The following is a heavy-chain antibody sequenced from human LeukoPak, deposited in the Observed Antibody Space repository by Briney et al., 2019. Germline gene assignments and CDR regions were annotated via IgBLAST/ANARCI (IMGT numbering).Heavy chain of an antibody. CDR3: ARTPPPTIVGAHYFDY. CDR1: GNTFTNYY. J-gene: IGHJ4*02. Sequence: WASVKVSCKASGNTFTNYYMHWVRQAPGQGLEWMGIINPSGTSTRYAQKFQGRVTMTRDTSTSTVYLELRSLRSDDTAVYYCARTPPPTIVGAHYFDYWGQGTLVTVSS. CDR2: INPSGTST. V-gene: IGHV1-46*01. D-gene: IGHD1-26*01.